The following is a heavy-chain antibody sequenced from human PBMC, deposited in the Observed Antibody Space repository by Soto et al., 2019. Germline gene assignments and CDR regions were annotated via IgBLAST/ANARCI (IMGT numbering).Heavy chain of an antibody. CDR2: IKSKTDGGTT. J-gene: IGHJ6*02. D-gene: IGHD6-19*01. CDR1: GFTFSNAW. V-gene: IGHV3-15*07. CDR3: TTAKWLDYYYYYGMDV. Sequence: PGGSLRLSCAASGFTFSNAWMNWVRQAPGKGLEWVGRIKSKTDGGTTDYAAPVKGRFTISRDDSKNTLYLQMNSLKTEDTAVNYCTTAKWLDYYYYYGMDVWGQGTTVTVSS.